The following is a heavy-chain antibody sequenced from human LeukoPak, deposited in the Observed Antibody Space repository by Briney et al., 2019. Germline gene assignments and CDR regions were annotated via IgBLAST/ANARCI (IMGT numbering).Heavy chain of an antibody. CDR1: GGSISSYY. D-gene: IGHD3-22*01. V-gene: IGHV4-4*07. J-gene: IGHJ4*02. CDR2: IYTSGST. Sequence: PSGTLSLTCTVSGGSISSYYWSWIRQPAGKGLEWIGRIYTSGSTNYNPSLKSRVTMSVDTSKNQFSLKLSSVTAADTAVYYCARVRSGYYDSSGYSAFDYWGQGTLVTVSS. CDR3: ARVRSGYYDSSGYSAFDY.